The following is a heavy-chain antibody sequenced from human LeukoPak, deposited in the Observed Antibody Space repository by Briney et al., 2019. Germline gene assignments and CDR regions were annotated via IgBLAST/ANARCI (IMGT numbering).Heavy chain of an antibody. Sequence: GGSLRLSCAASGFTFSDHSMTWLRQAPGKGLECVAYISASSNGIQYKDSVKGRFTISRDNAKNSLFLRMNSLTAEDTAVYYCSRGLIAARSGNYWGQGTLVIVSS. CDR3: SRGLIAARSGNY. D-gene: IGHD3-3*01. CDR1: GFTFSDHS. V-gene: IGHV3-48*04. CDR2: ISASSNGI. J-gene: IGHJ4*02.